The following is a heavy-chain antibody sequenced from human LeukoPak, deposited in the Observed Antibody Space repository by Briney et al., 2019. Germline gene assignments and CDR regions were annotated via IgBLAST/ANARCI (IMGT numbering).Heavy chain of an antibody. D-gene: IGHD3-10*01. Sequence: GGSLRLSCAASGFTFSHYGMHWVRLAPGKGLEWVAFIRYDGKNEYYTDSVKGRFTISRDNSKNTLYLQMNSLRAEDTAVYYCAREGSGSHDAFDIWGQGTMVTVSS. CDR3: AREGSGSHDAFDI. J-gene: IGHJ3*02. V-gene: IGHV3-30*02. CDR2: IRYDGKNE. CDR1: GFTFSHYG.